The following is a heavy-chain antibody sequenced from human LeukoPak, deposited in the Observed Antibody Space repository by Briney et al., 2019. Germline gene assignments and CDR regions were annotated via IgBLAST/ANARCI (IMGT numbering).Heavy chain of an antibody. J-gene: IGHJ4*02. CDR3: ARVHSILTGHDN. Sequence: ASVKVSCKASGYTFTDYYMHWVRQAPGQGLEWMGWINPNGGGTNYAQKIQGRVTMTRDTSITTAYMELSNLKSDDTAVYYCARVHSILTGHDNWGQGTLVIVSS. CDR1: GYTFTDYY. D-gene: IGHD3-9*01. V-gene: IGHV1-2*02. CDR2: INPNGGGT.